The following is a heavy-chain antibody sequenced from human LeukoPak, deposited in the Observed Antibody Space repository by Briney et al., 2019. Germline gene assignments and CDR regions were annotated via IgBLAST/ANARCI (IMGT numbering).Heavy chain of an antibody. CDR1: GYTFTDYY. D-gene: IGHD2-21*02. CDR2: INPSGGNT. Sequence: GASVKVCCKASGYTFTDYYIHWVRQAPGQGLEWMGIINPSGGNTKYAQKFQARVTMTRDTSTSTVYMELSSLRSEDTAVYYCARAQGSGDCDYWGQGRLVTVSS. J-gene: IGHJ4*02. V-gene: IGHV1-46*01. CDR3: ARAQGSGDCDY.